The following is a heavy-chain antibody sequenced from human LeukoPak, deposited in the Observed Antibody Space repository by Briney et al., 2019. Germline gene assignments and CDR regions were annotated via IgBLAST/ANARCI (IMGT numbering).Heavy chain of an antibody. J-gene: IGHJ4*02. V-gene: IGHV3-13*01. Sequence: GGSLRLSCAASGFTFSSYDMHWVRQATGKGLEWVSAIGTAGDTYYPGSVKGRFTISRENAKYSLYLQMNSLRAEDTAVYYCARDRGYRTFDYWGQGTLVTVSS. CDR3: ARDRGYRTFDY. D-gene: IGHD5-18*01. CDR1: GFTFSSYD. CDR2: IGTAGDT.